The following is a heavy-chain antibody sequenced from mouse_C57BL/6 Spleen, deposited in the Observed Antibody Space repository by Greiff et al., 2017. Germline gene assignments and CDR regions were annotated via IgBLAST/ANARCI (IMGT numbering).Heavy chain of an antibody. CDR3: ARTLYDGYFYYYAMDY. CDR1: GFSLTSYG. CDR2: IWSDGST. Sequence: LVESGPGLVAPSQSLSITCTVSGFSLTSYGVHWVRQPPGKGLEWLVVIWSDGSTTYNSALKSRLSISKDNSKSQVFLKMNSLQTDDTAMYYCARTLYDGYFYYYAMDYWGQGTSVTVSS. J-gene: IGHJ4*01. D-gene: IGHD2-3*01. V-gene: IGHV2-6*03.